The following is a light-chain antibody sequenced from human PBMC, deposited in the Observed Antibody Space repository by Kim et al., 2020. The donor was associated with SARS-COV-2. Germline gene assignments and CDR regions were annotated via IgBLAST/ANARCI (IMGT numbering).Light chain of an antibody. CDR2: DAS. J-gene: IGKJ4*01. CDR1: QSVSSY. Sequence: PGERATLSCRASQSVSSYLAWYQQKPGQAPRLLIYDASNRATGIPARFSGSGSGTDFTLTISSLEPEDFAVYYCQQRSNWPSTFGGGTKV. CDR3: QQRSNWPST. V-gene: IGKV3-11*01.